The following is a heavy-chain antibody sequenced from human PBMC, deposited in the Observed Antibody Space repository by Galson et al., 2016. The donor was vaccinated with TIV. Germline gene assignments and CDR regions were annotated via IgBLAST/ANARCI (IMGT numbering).Heavy chain of an antibody. J-gene: IGHJ4*02. Sequence: SVKVSCKASGDIFSYHYMNWVRQAPGQGLEWIGLINPNGGGTSYAQKLQGRVTMTKDTSTSTLYMELNSLRSEDTAVYYCATVRACGGDCYYSDYWGQGTLVTVSS. CDR1: GDIFSYHY. CDR2: INPNGGGT. D-gene: IGHD2-21*02. V-gene: IGHV1-46*01. CDR3: ATVRACGGDCYYSDY.